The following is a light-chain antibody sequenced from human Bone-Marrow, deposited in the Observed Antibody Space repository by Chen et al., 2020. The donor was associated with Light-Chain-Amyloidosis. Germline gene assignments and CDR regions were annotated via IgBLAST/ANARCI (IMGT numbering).Light chain of an antibody. CDR2: DDS. CDR1: NMGSTS. Sequence: SYVLTQPSSVSVAPGQTAPIACGGNNMGSTSVHWYQQTPGQAPLLVVYDDSDRPSGIHERLSGSNSGNTATLTISRLAAGDEADYDCQVWDRSSDRPVFGGGTKLTVL. J-gene: IGLJ3*02. CDR3: QVWDRSSDRPV. V-gene: IGLV3-21*02.